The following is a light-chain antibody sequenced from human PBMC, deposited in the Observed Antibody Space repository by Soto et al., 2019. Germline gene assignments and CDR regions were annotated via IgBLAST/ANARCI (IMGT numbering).Light chain of an antibody. CDR3: MQALQSPPT. J-gene: IGKJ1*01. CDR1: QSLLHSNGYDS. Sequence: EIVMTQSPLSLPVTPGEPASISCRSSQSLLHSNGYDSLVWYLQQPGQSPQLLIYLGSNRASGVPSRCGGSGSGTYFTLKISRVEADDVGVYYWMQALQSPPTFGRGTKVEIK. CDR2: LGS. V-gene: IGKV2-28*01.